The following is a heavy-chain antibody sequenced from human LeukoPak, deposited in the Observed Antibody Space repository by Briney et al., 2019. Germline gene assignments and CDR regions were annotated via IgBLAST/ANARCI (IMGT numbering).Heavy chain of an antibody. J-gene: IGHJ4*02. CDR1: GFTVSSNS. V-gene: IGHV3-53*01. D-gene: IGHD4-17*01. CDR3: ARESTTVTSTSFDY. Sequence: GGSLRLSCTVSGFTVSSNSWSWVRQAPGKGLEWVSFIYSGGNTHYSDSVTGRFTISRDNSKNTLYLQMNSLRAEDTAVYYCARESTTVTSTSFDYWGQGTLVTVSS. CDR2: IYSGGNT.